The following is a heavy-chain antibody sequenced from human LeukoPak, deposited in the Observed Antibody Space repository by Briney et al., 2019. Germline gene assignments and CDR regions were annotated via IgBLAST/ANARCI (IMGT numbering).Heavy chain of an antibody. CDR2: IHPSGST. V-gene: IGHV4-34*01. D-gene: IGHD1-26*01. Sequence: PSETLSLTCAVFGGSFSGYFLTWIRQPPGKGLEWIGEIHPSGSTNYNPSLKSRVTISLDTSKNQFSLKLSSVTAADTAVYYCARQGHLVGARLGDYFDYWGQGTLVTVSS. CDR3: ARQGHLVGARLGDYFDY. J-gene: IGHJ4*02. CDR1: GGSFSGYF.